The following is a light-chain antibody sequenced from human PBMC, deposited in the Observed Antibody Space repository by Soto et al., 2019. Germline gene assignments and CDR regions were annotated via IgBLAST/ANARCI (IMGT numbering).Light chain of an antibody. CDR1: QSVSSN. J-gene: IGKJ2*01. CDR2: DAS. Sequence: EIVMTQSPATLSVSPGERATLSCRTSQSVSSNLAWYQQKPGQVPRLLIYDASTWATGIPARFSGSGSGTEFTLTISSLHSEDFAVYYCQQYNTWPRTFGQGTNLEIK. CDR3: QQYNTWPRT. V-gene: IGKV3-15*01.